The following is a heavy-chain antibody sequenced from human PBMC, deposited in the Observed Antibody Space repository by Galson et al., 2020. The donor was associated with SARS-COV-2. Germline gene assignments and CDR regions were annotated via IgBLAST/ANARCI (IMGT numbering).Heavy chain of an antibody. CDR1: GFSLSDTRMG. Sequence: SGPTLVKPTETLTLTCTVSGFSLSDTRMGVTWIRQPPGQALEWLAHIFSSDDTSYTTSLKSRLTISQDTAKGQVVLTMANMGPVDTATYYCARTSYTMTFHNWGQGALVTVAS. CDR2: IFSSDDT. D-gene: IGHD3-3*01. J-gene: IGHJ4*02. CDR3: ARTSYTMTFHN. V-gene: IGHV2-26*01.